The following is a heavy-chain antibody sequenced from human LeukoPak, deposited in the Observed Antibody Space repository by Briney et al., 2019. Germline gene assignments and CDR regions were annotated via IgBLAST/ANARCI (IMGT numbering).Heavy chain of an antibody. CDR1: GGSFSGYY. CDR3: ARGFKYYYDR. D-gene: IGHD3-22*01. CDR2: INHSGST. Sequence: SETLSLTCAVYGGSFSGYYWSWIRQPPGKGLEWIGEINHSGSTNYNPSLKSRVTISVDTSKYQFSLKLSSVTAADTAVYYCARGFKYYYDRWGQGTLVTVSS. V-gene: IGHV4-34*01. J-gene: IGHJ4*02.